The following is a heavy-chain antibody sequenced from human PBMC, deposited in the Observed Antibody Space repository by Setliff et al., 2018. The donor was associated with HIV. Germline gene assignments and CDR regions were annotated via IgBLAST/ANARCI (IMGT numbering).Heavy chain of an antibody. CDR1: GGTFSNYA. CDR3: ARVPNQELYFYGMDV. CDR2: IIPIFGSI. Sequence: AASVKVSCKASGGTFSNYAISWVRQAPGQGLEWMGGIIPIFGSINYAQKFQGRVTITTDESTSTAYMELSSLRSEDTAVYYCARVPNQELYFYGMDVWGQGTTVTV. D-gene: IGHD1-7*01. J-gene: IGHJ6*02. V-gene: IGHV1-69*05.